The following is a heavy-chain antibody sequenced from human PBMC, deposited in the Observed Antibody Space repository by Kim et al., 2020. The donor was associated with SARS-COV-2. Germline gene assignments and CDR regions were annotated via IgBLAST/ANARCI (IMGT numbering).Heavy chain of an antibody. J-gene: IGHJ4*02. Sequence: GGSLRLSCAASGFFVSSNHVSWIRQAPGKGLEWVSILYGGGRTYFVDSVKGRFTVSRDNSKNIVFLQMDSLRVEDTAVYYCARTSNTYGDFDHWGQGTLVTVSS. CDR1: GFFVSSNH. D-gene: IGHD5-18*01. CDR2: LYGGGRT. V-gene: IGHV3-53*01. CDR3: ARTSNTYGDFDH.